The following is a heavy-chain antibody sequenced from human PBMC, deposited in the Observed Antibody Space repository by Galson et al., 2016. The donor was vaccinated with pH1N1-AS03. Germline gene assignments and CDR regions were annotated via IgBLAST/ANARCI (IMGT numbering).Heavy chain of an antibody. V-gene: IGHV4-4*02. CDR2: IHHRGTI. CDR3: TTRKYELLRYFSY. D-gene: IGHD1-26*01. CDR1: GGSVSSNTW. Sequence: ETLSLTCDVSGGSVSSNTWWSWVRQPPGKGLEWIGEIHHRGTINYNPSLKSRVIISIDKSKDHFSLNLSPVTAADPATYYCTTRKYELLRYFSYWGQGALVTVSS. J-gene: IGHJ4*02.